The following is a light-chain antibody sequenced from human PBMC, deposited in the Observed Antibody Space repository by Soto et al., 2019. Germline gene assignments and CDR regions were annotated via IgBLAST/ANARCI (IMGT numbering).Light chain of an antibody. CDR3: QQVKRYPLT. Sequence: DIPLTQSPFFLSASVGDRVTITCRASQAITNNLAWYQQKPGKPPNLLFYQESTLQSGVPSRFSGSKSGTQFTLTIDSLQPEDFATYYCQQVKRYPLTFGGGTKVEIK. CDR1: QAITNN. CDR2: QES. V-gene: IGKV1-9*01. J-gene: IGKJ4*01.